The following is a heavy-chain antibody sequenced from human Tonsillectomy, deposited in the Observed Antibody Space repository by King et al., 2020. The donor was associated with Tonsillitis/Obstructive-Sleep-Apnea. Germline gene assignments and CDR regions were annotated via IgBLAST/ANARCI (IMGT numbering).Heavy chain of an antibody. CDR1: GFTFSDYY. J-gene: IGHJ3*02. D-gene: IGHD1-14*01. Sequence: QLVQSGGGLVKPGGSLRLSGAASGFTFSDYYMSWIRQAPGKGLEWVSYISSSGSTIYYADSVKGRFTISRDNAKNSLYLQMNSLRAADTAVYYCARDWMGPRVFALDIRGQGTMVTVSS. CDR3: ARDWMGPRVFALDI. V-gene: IGHV3-11*01. CDR2: ISSSGSTI.